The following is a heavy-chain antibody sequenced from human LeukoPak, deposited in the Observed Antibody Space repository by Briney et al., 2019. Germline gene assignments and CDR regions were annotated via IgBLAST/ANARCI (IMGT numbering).Heavy chain of an antibody. D-gene: IGHD5-12*01. Sequence: GGSLRLSCAASGFTFSSYSMSWVRQAPTKGLEGVSYISISCSRIYYADSVKGRFTISRDNAENSLYLQMNSLRAEDTAVYYCARDRWIMNPYYMDVWGKGTTVTVSS. CDR3: ARDRWIMNPYYMDV. V-gene: IGHV3-48*01. CDR2: ISISCSRI. CDR1: GFTFSSYS. J-gene: IGHJ6*03.